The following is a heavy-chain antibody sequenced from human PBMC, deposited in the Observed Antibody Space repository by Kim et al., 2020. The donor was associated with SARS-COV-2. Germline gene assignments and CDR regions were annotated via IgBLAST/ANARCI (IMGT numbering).Heavy chain of an antibody. CDR3: ARDLLTTYYYDSSGYYYQDDY. CDR1: GYTFTGYY. V-gene: IGHV1-2*06. J-gene: IGHJ4*02. D-gene: IGHD3-22*01. Sequence: ASVKVSCKASGYTFTGYYIHWVRQAPGQGLEWMGRINPYSGGTNYAQKFQGRVTKTTDTSISTAYMELSRLRSDDTAVYYCARDLLTTYYYDSSGYYYQDDYWGQGTLVTVSS. CDR2: INPYSGGT.